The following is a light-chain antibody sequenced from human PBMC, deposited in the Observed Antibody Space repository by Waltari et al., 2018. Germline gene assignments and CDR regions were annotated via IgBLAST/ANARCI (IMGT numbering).Light chain of an antibody. Sequence: IQVTQSTSSLSPSVGDRVPITCRTSQSISTDVNWYQQKPGKAPELLIYGASTLQSGVPSRFSGSGSGAYFTLTISNLQREDFATYYCQQSYSTPPTFGGGTKVEI. V-gene: IGKV1-39*01. J-gene: IGKJ4*01. CDR2: GAS. CDR1: QSISTD. CDR3: QQSYSTPPT.